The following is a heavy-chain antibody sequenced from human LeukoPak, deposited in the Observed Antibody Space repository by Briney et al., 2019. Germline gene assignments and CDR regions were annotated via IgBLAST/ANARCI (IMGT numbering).Heavy chain of an antibody. CDR3: ARRGSSAFDI. V-gene: IGHV4-59*01. CDR2: IYYSGST. J-gene: IGHJ3*02. D-gene: IGHD2-2*01. Sequence: SETLSLTCTVSGGSISSYYWSWIRQAPGKGLEWIGYIYYSGSTNYNPSLKSRVTISVDTSKNQFSLKLSSVTAADTAVYYCARRGSSAFDIWGQGTMVTVSS. CDR1: GGSISSYY.